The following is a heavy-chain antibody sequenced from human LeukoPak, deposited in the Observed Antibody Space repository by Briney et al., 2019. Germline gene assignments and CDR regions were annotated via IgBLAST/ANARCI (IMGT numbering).Heavy chain of an antibody. Sequence: SETLSHTCAVYGGSFSGYYWSWIRQPPGKGLEWIGEINHSGSTNYNPSLKSRVTISVDTSKNQFSLKLSSVTAADTAVYYCARTRGLLDYWGQGTLVTVSS. CDR3: ARTRGLLDY. J-gene: IGHJ4*02. D-gene: IGHD5-12*01. CDR1: GGSFSGYY. CDR2: INHSGST. V-gene: IGHV4-34*01.